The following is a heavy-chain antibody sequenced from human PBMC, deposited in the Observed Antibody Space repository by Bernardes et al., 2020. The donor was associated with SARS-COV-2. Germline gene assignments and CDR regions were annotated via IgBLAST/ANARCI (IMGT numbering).Heavy chain of an antibody. CDR3: AIPPTNYDRYGMDV. Sequence: ASVKVSCKASGYTFTGYYMHWVRQAPGQGLEWMGWINPNSGGTNYAQKFQGRVTMTRDTSISTVYMELSSLRSDDTAVYYCAIPPTNYDRYGMDVWGQGTTVTVSS. J-gene: IGHJ6*02. CDR2: INPNSGGT. D-gene: IGHD3-22*01. CDR1: GYTFTGYY. V-gene: IGHV1-2*02.